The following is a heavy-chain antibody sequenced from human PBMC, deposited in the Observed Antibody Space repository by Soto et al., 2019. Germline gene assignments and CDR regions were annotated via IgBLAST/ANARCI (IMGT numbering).Heavy chain of an antibody. V-gene: IGHV3-48*02. J-gene: IGHJ6*02. CDR3: ARNYDFWSGYYGMDV. CDR1: GFTFSSYS. CDR2: ISSSSSTI. D-gene: IGHD3-3*01. Sequence: SLRLSCAASGFTFSSYSMNWVRQAPGKGLEWVSYISSSSSTIYYADSVKGRFTISRDNAKNSLYLQMNSLRDEDTAVYYCARNYDFWSGYYGMDVWGQGTTVTVS.